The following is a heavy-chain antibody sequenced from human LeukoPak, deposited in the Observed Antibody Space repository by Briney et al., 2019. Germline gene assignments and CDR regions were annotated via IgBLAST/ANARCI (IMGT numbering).Heavy chain of an antibody. CDR3: AKMKVDGGDILTGYYSEFDY. V-gene: IGHV3-23*01. CDR1: GFTFSSYA. CDR2: ISGSGGST. Sequence: GGSLRLSCAASGFTFSSYAMSWVRQAPGKGLEWVSAISGSGGSTYYADSVKGRFTISRDNSKNTLYLQMNSLKAEDTAVYYCAKMKVDGGDILTGYYSEFDYWGQGTLVTVSS. J-gene: IGHJ4*02. D-gene: IGHD3-9*01.